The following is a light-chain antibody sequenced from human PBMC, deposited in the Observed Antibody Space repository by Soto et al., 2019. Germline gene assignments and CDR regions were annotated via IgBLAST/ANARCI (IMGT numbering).Light chain of an antibody. Sequence: EIVLTQSPGTLSLSPGERATLSCRASQSVSSNYLAWYQQKLGQPPRLLIYGASSRATRIPDRFSGSGSGTDFTLTISGLEPEDFAVYYCQQYGSSPPWTFGQGTTVEMK. V-gene: IGKV3-20*01. CDR3: QQYGSSPPWT. CDR2: GAS. CDR1: QSVSSNY. J-gene: IGKJ1*01.